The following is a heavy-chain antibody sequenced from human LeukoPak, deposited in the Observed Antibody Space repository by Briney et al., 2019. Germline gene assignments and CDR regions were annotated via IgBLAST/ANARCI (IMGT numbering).Heavy chain of an antibody. CDR1: GYTLTELS. J-gene: IGHJ6*03. Sequence: ASVKVSCKVSGYTLTELSMHWVRQAPGKGLEWMGGFDPEDGETIYAQKFQGRVTVTEDTSTDTAYMELSSLRSEDTAVYYCATPPARNHYYYYMDVWGKGTTVTVSS. V-gene: IGHV1-24*01. CDR2: FDPEDGET. CDR3: ATPPARNHYYYYMDV. D-gene: IGHD6-6*01.